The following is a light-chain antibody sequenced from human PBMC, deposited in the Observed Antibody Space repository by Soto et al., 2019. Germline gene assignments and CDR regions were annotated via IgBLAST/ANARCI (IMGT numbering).Light chain of an antibody. V-gene: IGLV2-23*02. CDR2: EVS. CDR1: SSDVGSYNL. CDR3: CSYAGSSTPLI. J-gene: IGLJ1*01. Sequence: QSVLTQPASVSGSPGQSITISCTGTSSDVGSYNLVSWYQRHPGKAPKLMIYEVSKRPSGVSNRFSGSKSGNTASLTISGLQAEDEADYYCCSYAGSSTPLIFGTGTKLTVL.